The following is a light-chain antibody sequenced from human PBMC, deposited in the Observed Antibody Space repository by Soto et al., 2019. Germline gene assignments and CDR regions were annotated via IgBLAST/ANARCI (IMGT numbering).Light chain of an antibody. CDR3: QQYSSSPLT. J-gene: IGKJ4*01. CDR2: SAS. V-gene: IGKV3-20*01. CDR1: QSVRSSH. Sequence: EIVLTQSPGTMSLSPGERATLSCRASQSVRSSHLAWYQQMPGQAPRLLIYSASNRATGIPDRFSGSGSGTDFTLTISRLEPEDFAVYYCQQYSSSPLTFGGGTKVEIK.